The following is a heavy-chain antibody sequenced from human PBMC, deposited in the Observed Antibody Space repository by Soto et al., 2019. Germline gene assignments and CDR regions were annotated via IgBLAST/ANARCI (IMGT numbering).Heavy chain of an antibody. CDR1: GYTFTSYG. V-gene: IGHV1-18*01. CDR2: ISAYNGNT. J-gene: IGHJ5*02. CDR3: ARDSVPGPQIVVVTAAIIWFDP. D-gene: IGHD2-2*02. Sequence: ASVKVSCKASGYTFTSYGISWVRQAPGQGLEWMGWISAYNGNTNYAQKLQGRVTMNTDTSTSTAYMELRSLRSDDTEVYYCARDSVPGPQIVVVTAAIIWFDPWGEGNLVTVSS.